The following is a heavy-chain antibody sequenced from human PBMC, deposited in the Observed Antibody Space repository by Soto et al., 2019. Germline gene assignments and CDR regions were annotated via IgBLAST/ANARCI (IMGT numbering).Heavy chain of an antibody. CDR1: GFTFSGYS. J-gene: IGHJ4*02. Sequence: EVQLVESGGGLVQPGGSLRLSCAASGFTFSGYSMFWVRQAPGKGLEYVSAINTNGVNTFYAKSVKGRFTISRDNSKNTMYLQMGSLRAEDMAVYYCARGRMEDSSGLATYFDYWGQGTLVTVSS. V-gene: IGHV3-64*01. CDR3: ARGRMEDSSGLATYFDY. D-gene: IGHD6-19*01. CDR2: INTNGVNT.